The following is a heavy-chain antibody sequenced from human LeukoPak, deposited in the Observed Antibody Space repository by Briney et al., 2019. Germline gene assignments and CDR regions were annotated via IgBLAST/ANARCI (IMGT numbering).Heavy chain of an antibody. D-gene: IGHD5-24*01. CDR3: AKDIEMATTN. Sequence: GASLRLSCAASGFTFSSYAMSWVRQAPGKGLEGVSAISGSGGSTYYADSVKGRFTISRDNSKNTLYLQMNSLRAEDTAVYYCAKDIEMATTNWGQGTLVTVSS. CDR2: ISGSGGST. J-gene: IGHJ4*02. CDR1: GFTFSSYA. V-gene: IGHV3-23*01.